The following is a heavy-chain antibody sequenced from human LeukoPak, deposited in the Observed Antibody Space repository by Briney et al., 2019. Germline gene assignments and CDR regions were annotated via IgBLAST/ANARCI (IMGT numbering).Heavy chain of an antibody. Sequence: GASVKVSCKASGYTFTSYGISWVRQAPGQGLEWMGWISAYSGDTNYAQKFQGRVTITRDTSASTAYMELSSLRSEDTAVYYCARDRDSSGYKLDAFDIWGQGTMVTVSS. D-gene: IGHD3-22*01. CDR3: ARDRDSSGYKLDAFDI. J-gene: IGHJ3*02. CDR2: ISAYSGDT. V-gene: IGHV1-18*01. CDR1: GYTFTSYG.